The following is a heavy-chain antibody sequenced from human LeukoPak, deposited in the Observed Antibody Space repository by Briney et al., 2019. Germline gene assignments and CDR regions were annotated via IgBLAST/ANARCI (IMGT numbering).Heavy chain of an antibody. Sequence: PSQTLSLTCTVSGGSISSGGYYWSWIRQPPGKGLEWIGYIYHSGSTYYNPSLKSRVTISVDTSKNQFSLKLSSVTAADTAVYYCARERLNPRNDAFDIWGQGTMVTVSS. D-gene: IGHD1-14*01. CDR1: GGSISSGGYY. J-gene: IGHJ3*02. CDR3: ARERLNPRNDAFDI. V-gene: IGHV4-30-2*01. CDR2: IYHSGST.